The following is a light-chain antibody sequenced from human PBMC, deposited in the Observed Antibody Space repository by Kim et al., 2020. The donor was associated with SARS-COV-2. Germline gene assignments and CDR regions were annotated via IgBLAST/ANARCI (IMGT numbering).Light chain of an antibody. CDR2: DVS. V-gene: IGLV2-14*04. CDR1: SRDVGGYNY. Sequence: SITISRNGTSRDVGGYNYVSRYQQHPAKAPKLMIYDVSKRPSGVSNRFSGSKSGNTASLTISGLQAEDEADYYCSSYTTSSTRVFGGGTQLTVL. CDR3: SSYTTSSTRV. J-gene: IGLJ3*02.